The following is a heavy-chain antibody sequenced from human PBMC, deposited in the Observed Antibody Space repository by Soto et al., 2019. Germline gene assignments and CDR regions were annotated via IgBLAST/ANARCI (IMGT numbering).Heavy chain of an antibody. D-gene: IGHD3-3*01. CDR2: IYYSGST. CDR3: ARHRGARYDFWSGLNYYGMDV. J-gene: IGHJ6*02. V-gene: IGHV4-39*01. CDR1: GGSISSSSYC. Sequence: SETLSLTCTVSGGSISSSSYCWGWIRQPPGKGLEWIGSIYYSGSTYYNPSLKSRVTISVDTSKNQFSLKLSSVTAADTAVYYCARHRGARYDFWSGLNYYGMDVWGQGTTVTVSS.